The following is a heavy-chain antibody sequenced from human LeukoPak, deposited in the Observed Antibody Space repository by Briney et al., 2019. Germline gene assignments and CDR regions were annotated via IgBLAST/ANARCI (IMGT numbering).Heavy chain of an antibody. CDR3: ARYCSSTSCYRSPDAFDI. Sequence: GGSLRLSCAASGFTFSSYAMSWVRQAPGKGLEWVSAISGSGGGTYYADSVKGRFTISRDNSKNTLYLQMNSLRAEDTAVYYCARYCSSTSCYRSPDAFDIWGQGTMVTVSS. CDR2: ISGSGGGT. D-gene: IGHD2-2*01. J-gene: IGHJ3*02. V-gene: IGHV3-23*01. CDR1: GFTFSSYA.